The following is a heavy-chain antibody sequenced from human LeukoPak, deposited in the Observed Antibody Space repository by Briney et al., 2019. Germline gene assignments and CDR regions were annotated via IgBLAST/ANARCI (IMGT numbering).Heavy chain of an antibody. CDR3: ARDRDPYSSGWYYFDY. Sequence: GGSLRLSCAASGFTFSSYGMHWVRQAPGKGLEWVAVIWYDGSNKYYADSVKGRFTISRDNSKNTLYLQMNSLRAEDTAVYYCARDRDPYSSGWYYFDYWGQGTLVTVSS. J-gene: IGHJ4*02. CDR1: GFTFSSYG. D-gene: IGHD6-19*01. V-gene: IGHV3-33*01. CDR2: IWYDGSNK.